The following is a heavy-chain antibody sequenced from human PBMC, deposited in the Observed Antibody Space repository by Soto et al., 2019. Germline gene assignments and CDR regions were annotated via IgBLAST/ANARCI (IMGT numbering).Heavy chain of an antibody. CDR1: GYTFTSYD. J-gene: IGHJ4*02. V-gene: IGHV1-8*01. Sequence: ASVKVSCKASGYTFTSYDINWVRQATGQGLEWMGWMNPNGGNTGYAQKFQGRVTMTRNTSISTAYMELSSLRSEDTAVYYCARGRTYPGSDYDFWSGYWDFDYWGQGTLVTVSS. CDR3: ARGRTYPGSDYDFWSGYWDFDY. D-gene: IGHD3-3*01. CDR2: MNPNGGNT.